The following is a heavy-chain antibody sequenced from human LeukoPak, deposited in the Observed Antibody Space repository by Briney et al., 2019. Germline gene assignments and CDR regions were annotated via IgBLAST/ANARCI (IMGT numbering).Heavy chain of an antibody. CDR1: GFSFSDYY. CDR2: ISSSGSTI. Sequence: GGSLRLSCAASGFSFSDYYMSWIRQAPGKGLGWVSYISSSGSTIDYADSVKGRFTISRDNAKNSLSLQMNSLRDEDTAVYYCAREYYGSGGYYNFDFWGQGTLVTVSS. D-gene: IGHD3-10*01. J-gene: IGHJ4*02. V-gene: IGHV3-11*01. CDR3: AREYYGSGGYYNFDF.